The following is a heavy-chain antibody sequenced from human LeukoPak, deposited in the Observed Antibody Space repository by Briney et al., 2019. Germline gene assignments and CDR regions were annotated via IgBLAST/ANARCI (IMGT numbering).Heavy chain of an antibody. CDR3: TTELDIRPNHY. CDR1: GLTFSNAW. V-gene: IGHV3-15*01. J-gene: IGHJ4*02. D-gene: IGHD3-22*01. CDR2: IKRKSDGGTT. Sequence: PGGSLRLSCAASGLTFSNAWMSWVRQAPGKGLEWVGRIKRKSDGGTTDYAAPVKGRFTISRDDSKNTLYLQMNSLKSEDTAVYYCTTELDIRPNHYWGQGTLVTVSS.